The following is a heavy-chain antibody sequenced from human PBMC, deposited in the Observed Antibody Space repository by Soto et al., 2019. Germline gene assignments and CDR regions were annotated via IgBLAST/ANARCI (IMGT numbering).Heavy chain of an antibody. Sequence: EVQLLESGGGLLQPGGSLRLSCAASGFTFSSYPMNWVRQAPGQGLQWVSAIDSGGGSTDHADSVKGRFTISRDNSKNTLYLQMNSLRAEDTAIYYCARKGGSGWYEDYFDYWGQGTLVTVYS. D-gene: IGHD6-19*01. V-gene: IGHV3-23*01. CDR2: IDSGGGST. CDR1: GFTFSSYP. CDR3: ARKGGSGWYEDYFDY. J-gene: IGHJ4*02.